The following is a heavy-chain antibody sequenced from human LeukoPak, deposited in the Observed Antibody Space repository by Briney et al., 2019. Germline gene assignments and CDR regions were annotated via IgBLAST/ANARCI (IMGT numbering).Heavy chain of an antibody. CDR2: IYTSGST. Sequence: SETLSLTCTVSGGSISSGSYYWSWIRQPAGKGLEWIGRIYTSGSTNYNPSLKSRVTISVDTSKNQFSLKLSSVTAADTAVYYCARGWGYSGYDWGYYFDYWGQGTLVTVSS. D-gene: IGHD5-12*01. CDR1: GGSISSGSYY. V-gene: IGHV4-61*02. J-gene: IGHJ4*02. CDR3: ARGWGYSGYDWGYYFDY.